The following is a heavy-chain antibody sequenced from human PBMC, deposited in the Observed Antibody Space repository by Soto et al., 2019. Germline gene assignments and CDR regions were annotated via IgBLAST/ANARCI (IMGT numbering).Heavy chain of an antibody. CDR3: AREGWVSRAFDI. V-gene: IGHV4-34*01. D-gene: IGHD2-8*01. Sequence: SETLSLTCAVYGGSFSGYYWSWIRQPPGKGLEWIGEINHSGSTNYNPSLKSRVTISVDTSKNQFSLKLSSVTAADTAVYYCAREGWVSRAFDIWGQGTMVTVSS. CDR2: INHSGST. J-gene: IGHJ3*02. CDR1: GGSFSGYY.